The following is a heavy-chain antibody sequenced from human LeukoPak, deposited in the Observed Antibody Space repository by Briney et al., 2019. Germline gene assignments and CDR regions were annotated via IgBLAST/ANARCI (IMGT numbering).Heavy chain of an antibody. CDR3: AKNGKYYFDY. V-gene: IGHV3-23*01. CDR2: ISGTGAET. Sequence: GGSLRLSCAASGFTFSSYSMNWVRQAPGKGLEWVTAISGTGAETYYADSVKGRFTVFRDNFKNTLYLQMNSLRVEDTAVYYCAKNGKYYFDYWGQGTLLTVSS. CDR1: GFTFSSYS. J-gene: IGHJ4*02.